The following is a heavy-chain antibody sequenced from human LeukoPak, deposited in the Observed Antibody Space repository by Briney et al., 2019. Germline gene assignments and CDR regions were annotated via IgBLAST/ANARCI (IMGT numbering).Heavy chain of an antibody. CDR2: IHYDGNT. CDR1: GGSISSSSYS. Sequence: SETLSLTCTVSGGSISSSSYSWTWIRQPPGKGLEWIGSIHYDGNTYYKPSLRSRVTISVDTSNQFSLRLSSATAADTAVYYCARHYGPWGQGTLVTVSS. D-gene: IGHD3-10*01. CDR3: ARHYGP. V-gene: IGHV4-39*01. J-gene: IGHJ5*02.